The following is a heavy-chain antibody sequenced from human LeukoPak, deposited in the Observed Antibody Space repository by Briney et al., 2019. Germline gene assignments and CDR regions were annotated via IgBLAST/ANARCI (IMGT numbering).Heavy chain of an antibody. Sequence: GTSVKVSCKASGFTFTSSAVQWVRQARGQRLEWIGWIVVGSGNTNYTQKFQERVTITRDMSTSTAYMELSSLRSEDTAVYYCAAYGRGITGTTGWGQGTLVTVSS. J-gene: IGHJ4*02. D-gene: IGHD1-14*01. V-gene: IGHV1-58*01. CDR3: AAYGRGITGTTG. CDR1: GFTFTSSA. CDR2: IVVGSGNT.